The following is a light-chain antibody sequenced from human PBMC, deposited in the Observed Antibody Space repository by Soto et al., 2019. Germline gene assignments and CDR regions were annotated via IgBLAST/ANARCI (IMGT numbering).Light chain of an antibody. CDR1: QSISSW. CDR2: DAS. J-gene: IGKJ2*01. CDR3: QQYNSYSQA. V-gene: IGKV1-5*01. Sequence: DIQMTQSPSTLSASVGDRGTITCRASQSISSWLAWYQQKPGKAPKLLIYDASSLESGVPSRFSGSGSGTEFTLTISSLQPDDFATYYCQQYNSYSQAFGQGTKLEIK.